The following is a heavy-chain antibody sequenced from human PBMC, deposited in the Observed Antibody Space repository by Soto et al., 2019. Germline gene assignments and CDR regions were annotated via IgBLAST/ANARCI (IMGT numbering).Heavy chain of an antibody. CDR3: ARDSSGWYGLDY. CDR2: IYWDDDQ. D-gene: IGHD6-19*01. V-gene: IGHV2-5*02. CDR1: GFSLSTRGVG. J-gene: IGHJ4*02. Sequence: QITLKESGPPLVKPTQTLTLTCTFSGFSLSTRGVGVGWIRQPPGKALEWLALIYWDDDQRYSPSLKSRLTITKDTSKNQVVLTVTNMDPVDTATYFCARDSSGWYGLDYWGQGILVTVSS.